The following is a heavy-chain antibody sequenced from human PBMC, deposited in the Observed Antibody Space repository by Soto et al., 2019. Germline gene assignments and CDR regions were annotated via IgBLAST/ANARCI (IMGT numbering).Heavy chain of an antibody. D-gene: IGHD1-26*01. V-gene: IGHV1-69*01. CDR2: IIPVFGTA. Sequence: QVQLVQSGAEVKKPGYSVKVSCKASGGTFSSYSINWVRQAPGQGLEWMGEIIPVFGTANYAQKFQGRVTITADESTSTAYMELSSLRSEDTSVYYCARDGGRDSGGIDYWGQGTMVTVSS. J-gene: IGHJ4*02. CDR1: GGTFSSYS. CDR3: ARDGGRDSGGIDY.